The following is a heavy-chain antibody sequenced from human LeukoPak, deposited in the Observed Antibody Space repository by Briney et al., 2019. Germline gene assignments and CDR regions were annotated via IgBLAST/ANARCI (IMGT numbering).Heavy chain of an antibody. CDR1: GFTFSSYG. Sequence: GGSLRLSCAASGFTFSSYGMHWVRQAPGKGLEWVAVIWYDGSNKYYADSVKGRFTISRDISKNTLYLQMNSLRAEDTAVYYCARAYGFWSGYSIDYWGQGTLVTVSS. CDR2: IWYDGSNK. V-gene: IGHV3-33*01. J-gene: IGHJ4*02. CDR3: ARAYGFWSGYSIDY. D-gene: IGHD3-3*01.